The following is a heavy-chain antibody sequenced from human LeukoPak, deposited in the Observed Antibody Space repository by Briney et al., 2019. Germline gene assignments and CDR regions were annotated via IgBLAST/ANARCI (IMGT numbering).Heavy chain of an antibody. CDR2: IRNKGSNHAT. J-gene: IGHJ6*02. Sequence: GGSLRLSCAASGFTFSNYWMSWVRRASGKGLEWIAHIRNKGSNHATTYAASVKGRFTISRDDSRNTAFLQMNSVKPEDTAIYYCTRDHYYAIDFWGQGTTVTVSS. CDR3: TRDHYYAIDF. CDR1: GFTFSNYW. V-gene: IGHV3-73*01.